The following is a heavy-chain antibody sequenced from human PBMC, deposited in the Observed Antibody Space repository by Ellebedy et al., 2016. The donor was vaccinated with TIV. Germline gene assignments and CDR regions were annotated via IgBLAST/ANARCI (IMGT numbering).Heavy chain of an antibody. D-gene: IGHD3-9*01. CDR2: IIPILGTP. CDR3: DLFDVPPVEYFQH. Sequence: SVKVSCXASGGTFSSYAISWVRQAPGQGLEWMGRIIPILGTPDYAQKFQGRFTITADRSTSTAYMELSSLRSEDTAVRYFDLFDVPPVEYFQHWGQGTLVTVSS. CDR1: GGTFSSYA. V-gene: IGHV1-69*04. J-gene: IGHJ1*01.